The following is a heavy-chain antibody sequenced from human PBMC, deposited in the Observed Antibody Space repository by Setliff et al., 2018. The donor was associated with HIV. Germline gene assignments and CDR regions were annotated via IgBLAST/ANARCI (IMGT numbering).Heavy chain of an antibody. CDR3: ARQDIPTGYYLFDY. V-gene: IGHV1-2*06. J-gene: IGHJ4*02. CDR1: GYKFTGHH. Sequence: GASVKVSCKASGYKFTGHHIQWMRQAPGQGLEWMGRINPNMGDTQYARKFQGRIIMTRDTSINTVYMELSSLTSDDTALYYCARQDIPTGYYLFDYWGQGTQVTVSS. D-gene: IGHD3-9*01. CDR2: INPNMGDT.